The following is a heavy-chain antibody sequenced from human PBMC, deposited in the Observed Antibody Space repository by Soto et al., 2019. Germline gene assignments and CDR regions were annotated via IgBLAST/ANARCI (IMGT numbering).Heavy chain of an antibody. V-gene: IGHV3-23*01. D-gene: IGHD4-17*01. CDR3: AKDGIQTVTFDY. CDR1: GFTFSDFA. J-gene: IGHJ4*01. Sequence: EVQLSESGGGLAQPGGSLRLSCEGSGFTFSDFAISWVRQAPGKGLEWVSVVSGNGDVTRYADSVKGRFATSRDNSKNTMFLQMNSLTAEDTAIYYCAKDGIQTVTFDYWCRGTLVTVSS. CDR2: VSGNGDVT.